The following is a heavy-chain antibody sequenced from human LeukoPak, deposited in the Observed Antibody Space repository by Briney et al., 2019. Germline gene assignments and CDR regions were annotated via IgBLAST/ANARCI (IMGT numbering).Heavy chain of an antibody. V-gene: IGHV3-23*01. CDR1: GFTFSSYA. Sequence: GGSLRLSCAASGFTFSSYAMSWVRQAPGKGLEWVSGISGSGVSTYYADSVKGRFTISRDNSKNTLYLQMNSLRAEDTAVYYCAKDKGDSSGLYWGQGTLVTVSS. CDR3: AKDKGDSSGLY. D-gene: IGHD3-22*01. CDR2: ISGSGVST. J-gene: IGHJ4*02.